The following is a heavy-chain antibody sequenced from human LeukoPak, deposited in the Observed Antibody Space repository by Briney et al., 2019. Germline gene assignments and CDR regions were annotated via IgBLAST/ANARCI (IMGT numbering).Heavy chain of an antibody. Sequence: SETLSLTCAVYGGSFSGYYWSWIRQPPGKGLEWIGEINHSGSTNYNPSLKSRVTISVDTSKNQFALKLSSVTAADTAVYYCARVAKMITTAGVAFDIWGQETMVTVSS. CDR2: INHSGST. V-gene: IGHV4-34*01. CDR3: ARVAKMITTAGVAFDI. CDR1: GGSFSGYY. J-gene: IGHJ3*02. D-gene: IGHD3-16*01.